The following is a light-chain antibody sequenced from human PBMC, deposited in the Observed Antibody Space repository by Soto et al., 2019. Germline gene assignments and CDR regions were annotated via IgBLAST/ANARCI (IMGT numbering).Light chain of an antibody. Sequence: EIVLTQSPATLSLSPGERATLSCRASQSVSSYLAWYQQKPGQAPMLLIYDASNRATGIPARFIGSGSGTDFPLTISSREPEDFAVYYCQQRSNWPPWTFGQGTKVEIK. CDR3: QQRSNWPPWT. J-gene: IGKJ1*01. CDR2: DAS. CDR1: QSVSSY. V-gene: IGKV3-11*01.